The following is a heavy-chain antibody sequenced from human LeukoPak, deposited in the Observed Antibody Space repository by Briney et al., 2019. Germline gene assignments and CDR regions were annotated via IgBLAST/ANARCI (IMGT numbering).Heavy chain of an antibody. V-gene: IGHV1-18*01. CDR1: GYTFTSYG. D-gene: IGHD3-22*01. J-gene: IGHJ6*02. CDR3: ARDLFSDYYDSSGYPRVDV. Sequence: ASVKVSCKASGYTFTSYGISWVRQAPGQGLEWMGWISAYNGNTNYAQKLQGRVTMTTDTSTSTAYMELRSLRSDDTAVYYCARDLFSDYYDSSGYPRVDVWGQGTTVTVSS. CDR2: ISAYNGNT.